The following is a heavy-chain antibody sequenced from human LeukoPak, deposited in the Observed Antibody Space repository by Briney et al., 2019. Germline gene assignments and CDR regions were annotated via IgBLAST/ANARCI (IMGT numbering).Heavy chain of an antibody. CDR1: GFTFSDYH. CDR3: ASLLVGATGWFDP. D-gene: IGHD1-26*01. J-gene: IGHJ5*02. Sequence: PGGSLRLSCAASGFTFSDYHMSWIRQAPGKGLEWIGSIYYSGSTYYNPSLKSRVTISVDTSKNQFSLKLSSVTAADTAVYYCASLLVGATGWFDPWGQGTLVTVSS. CDR2: IYYSGST. V-gene: IGHV4-59*05.